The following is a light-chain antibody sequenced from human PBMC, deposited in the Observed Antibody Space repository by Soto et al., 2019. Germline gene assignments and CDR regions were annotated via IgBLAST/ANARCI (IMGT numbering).Light chain of an antibody. J-gene: IGKJ1*01. CDR3: QQFGNSPQT. Sequence: EIVLTQSPGTLSLSAGERATLSCRASQSVNSNYFAWYQQKPGQAPRLLIYAASNRATGIPDRFSGSGSGTDFTLTINTLEPEDFAVYYCQQFGNSPQTFGQGTKVEIK. CDR2: AAS. V-gene: IGKV3-20*01. CDR1: QSVNSNY.